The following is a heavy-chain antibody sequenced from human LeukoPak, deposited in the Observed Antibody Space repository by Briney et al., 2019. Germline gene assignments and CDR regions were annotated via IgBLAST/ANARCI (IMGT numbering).Heavy chain of an antibody. CDR2: IYYSGST. CDR3: ARESTRMTLYDSSGY. Sequence: SETLFLTCTVSGGSISSGDYYWSWIRQPPGKGLEWIGYIYYSGSTYYNPSLKSRVTISVDTSKNQFSLKLSSVTAADTAVYYCARESTRMTLYDSSGYWGQGTLVTVSS. J-gene: IGHJ4*02. D-gene: IGHD3-22*01. CDR1: GGSISSGDYY. V-gene: IGHV4-30-4*08.